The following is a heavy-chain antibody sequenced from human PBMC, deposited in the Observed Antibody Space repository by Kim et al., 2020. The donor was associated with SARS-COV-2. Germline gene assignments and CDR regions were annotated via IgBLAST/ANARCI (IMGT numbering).Heavy chain of an antibody. CDR3: ARDRRRFYGSGSYIRELDY. V-gene: IGHV3-21*04. CDR1: GFTFSSYS. D-gene: IGHD3-10*01. CDR2: ISSSSSYI. Sequence: GGSLRLSCAASGFTFSSYSMNWVRQAPGKGLEWVSSISSSSSYIYYADSVKGRFTISRDNAKNSLYLQMNSLRAEDTAVYYCARDRRRFYGSGSYIRELDYWGQGTLVTVSS. J-gene: IGHJ4*02.